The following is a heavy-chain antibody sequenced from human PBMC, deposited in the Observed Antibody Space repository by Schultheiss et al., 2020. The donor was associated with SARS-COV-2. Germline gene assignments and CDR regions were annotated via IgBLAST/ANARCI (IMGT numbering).Heavy chain of an antibody. V-gene: IGHV4-38-2*01. CDR2: INHSGST. CDR1: GYSISSGYY. J-gene: IGHJ4*02. D-gene: IGHD4-23*01. Sequence: SETLSLTCAVSGYSISSGYYWGWIRQPPGKGLEWIGEINHSGSTYYNPSLKSRVTISVDTSKNQFSLKLSSVTAADTAVYYCTRHSSGGYGGNSVCWGQGTLVTVSS. CDR3: TRHSSGGYGGNSVC.